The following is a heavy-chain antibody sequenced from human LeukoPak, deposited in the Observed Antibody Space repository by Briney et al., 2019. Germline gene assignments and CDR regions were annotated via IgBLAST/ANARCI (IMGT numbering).Heavy chain of an antibody. CDR3: ARAGLIPSSGWPFDY. CDR1: GGSFSGYY. D-gene: IGHD6-19*01. Sequence: PSETLSLTCAVYGGSFSGYYWSWIRQPPGKGLEWIGEINHSGSTNYNPSLKSRVAISVDKSKNQFSLKLSSVTAADTAVYYCARAGLIPSSGWPFDYWGQGTLVTVSS. V-gene: IGHV4-34*01. CDR2: INHSGST. J-gene: IGHJ4*02.